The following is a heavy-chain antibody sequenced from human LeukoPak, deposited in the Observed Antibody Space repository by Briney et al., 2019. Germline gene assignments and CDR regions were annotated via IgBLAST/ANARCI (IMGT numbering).Heavy chain of an antibody. Sequence: GGSLRLSCAASGFTFSSYAMHWVRQAPGKGLEWVAVISYDGSNKYYADSVKGRFTISRDNAKNSLYLQMNSLRAEDTALYYCAKAKLLWFGELLSWGQGTLVTVSS. CDR3: AKAKLLWFGELLS. CDR2: ISYDGSNK. J-gene: IGHJ4*02. V-gene: IGHV3-30-3*01. D-gene: IGHD3-10*01. CDR1: GFTFSSYA.